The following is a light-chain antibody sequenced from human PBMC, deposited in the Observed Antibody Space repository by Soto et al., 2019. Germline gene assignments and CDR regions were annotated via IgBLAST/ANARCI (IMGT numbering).Light chain of an antibody. CDR2: DAS. V-gene: IGKV3-20*01. CDR1: QSVSSNY. J-gene: IGKJ1*01. CDR3: QQYGRSPT. Sequence: IVLTQSQYTLSLSAGERSGLSGRASQSVSSNYLAWYQQKLGQAPRLLIYDASRRATGIPDRFSGSGSGTDFTLTISRLEPEDFVVYYCQQYGRSPTFGQGTKVDNK.